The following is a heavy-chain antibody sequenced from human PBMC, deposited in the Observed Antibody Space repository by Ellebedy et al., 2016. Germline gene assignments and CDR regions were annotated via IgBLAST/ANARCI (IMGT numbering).Heavy chain of an antibody. CDR3: ARSPGDIVGAFSDY. CDR2: IIPILGIA. V-gene: IGHV1-69*04. J-gene: IGHJ4*02. Sequence: ASVKVSCKASGGTFSSYAISWVRQAPGQGLEWMGRIIPILGIANYAQKFQGRVTITADKSTSTAYMELSSLRSEDTAVYYCARSPGDIVGAFSDYWGQGTLVTVSS. CDR1: GGTFSSYA. D-gene: IGHD1-26*01.